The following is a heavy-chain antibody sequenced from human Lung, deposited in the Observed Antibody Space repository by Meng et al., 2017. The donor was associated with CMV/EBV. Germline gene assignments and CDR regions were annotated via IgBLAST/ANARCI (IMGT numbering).Heavy chain of an antibody. Sequence: GGSXRLXCAASGFTFDDYGMSWVRQAPGKGLEWVSGINWNGGSTGYADSVKGRFTISRDNAKNSLYLQMNSLRAEDTALYYCARDSYYYGSGDYWGQGTLVTVSS. CDR1: GFTFDDYG. D-gene: IGHD3-10*01. CDR3: ARDSYYYGSGDY. CDR2: INWNGGST. V-gene: IGHV3-20*04. J-gene: IGHJ4*02.